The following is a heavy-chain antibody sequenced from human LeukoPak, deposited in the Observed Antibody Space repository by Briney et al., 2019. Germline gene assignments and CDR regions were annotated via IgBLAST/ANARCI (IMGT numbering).Heavy chain of an antibody. D-gene: IGHD6-13*01. Sequence: SETLSLTCAVYGGSFSGYYWSWIRQPPGKGLEWIGEINHSGSTNYNPSLKSRVTISVDTSKNQFSLKLSSVTAADTAVYYCARGNSGYSSSWYWDCGGDCYRNWFDPWGQGTLVTVSS. CDR3: ARGNSGYSSSWYWDCGGDCYRNWFDP. V-gene: IGHV4-34*01. J-gene: IGHJ5*02. CDR2: INHSGST. CDR1: GGSFSGYY.